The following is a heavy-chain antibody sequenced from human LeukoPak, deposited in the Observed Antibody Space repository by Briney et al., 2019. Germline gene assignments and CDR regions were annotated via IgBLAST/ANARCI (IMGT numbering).Heavy chain of an antibody. V-gene: IGHV3-48*01. CDR2: ISSSSSTI. CDR3: ARGPVPAAGFAFDI. D-gene: IGHD2-2*01. J-gene: IGHJ3*02. CDR1: GFTFSSYE. Sequence: GGSLRLSCAASGFTFSSYEMNWVRQAPGKGLEWVSYISSSSSTIYYADSVKGRFTISRDNAKNSLYLQMNSLRAEDTAVYYCARGPVPAAGFAFDIWGQGTMVTVSS.